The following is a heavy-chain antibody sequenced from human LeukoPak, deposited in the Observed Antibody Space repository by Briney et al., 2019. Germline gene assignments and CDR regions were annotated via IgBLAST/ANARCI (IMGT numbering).Heavy chain of an antibody. D-gene: IGHD5-24*01. CDR2: IYPGDSDT. Sequence: GESLKISCKGSGYSFTSYWIGWVRQMPGKGLEWMGIIYPGDSDTRYSPSFQGQVTISADKSISTAYLQWSSLKASDTAMYYCARLTRDGYNYRPTNYFDYWGQGALVTVSS. J-gene: IGHJ4*02. CDR3: ARLTRDGYNYRPTNYFDY. V-gene: IGHV5-51*01. CDR1: GYSFTSYW.